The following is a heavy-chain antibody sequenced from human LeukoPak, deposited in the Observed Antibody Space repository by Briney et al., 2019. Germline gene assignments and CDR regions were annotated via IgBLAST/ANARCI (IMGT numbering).Heavy chain of an antibody. J-gene: IGHJ5*02. Sequence: SETLSLTCTVSGGSISSHYSSCIRQPPGKGLEWIGYIYYSGSTNNNPSLKSRVTIAVDTSKNQFSLKLSSVTAADTAVYYCARVVPHWFDPWGQGTLVSVSS. D-gene: IGHD2-2*01. V-gene: IGHV4-59*11. CDR1: GGSISSHY. CDR3: ARVVPHWFDP. CDR2: IYYSGST.